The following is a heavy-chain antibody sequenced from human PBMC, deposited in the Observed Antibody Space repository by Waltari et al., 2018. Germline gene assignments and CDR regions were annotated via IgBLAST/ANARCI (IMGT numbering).Heavy chain of an antibody. CDR2: VHGSGKT. CDR3: GRDRGRGLYLDS. D-gene: IGHD2-15*01. J-gene: IGHJ4*02. Sequence: QLQLQESGPGLVKPSGTLSLTCAVSGDSMISTSWWSWVRQPQGKGLEWMGQVHGSGKTNYNPSFASRVTISLDTQKNQFSLKVTSATAADTAVYYCGRDRGRGLYLDSWGPGTVVTVSP. CDR1: GDSMISTSW. V-gene: IGHV4-4*02.